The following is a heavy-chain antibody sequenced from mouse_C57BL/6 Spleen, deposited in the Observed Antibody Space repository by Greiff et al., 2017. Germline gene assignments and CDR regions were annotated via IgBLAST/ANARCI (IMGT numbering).Heavy chain of an antibody. J-gene: IGHJ1*03. CDR3: ARAGGYYGSSTYWYFDV. Sequence: EVKLMESGGGLVKPGGSLKLSCAASGFTFSSYAMYWVRQTPEKRLEWVATISDGGSYTSYPDNVKGRFPISRDNAKNNLYLQMSHLKSEDTAVYYCARAGGYYGSSTYWYFDVWGTGTTVTVSS. D-gene: IGHD1-1*01. CDR2: ISDGGSYT. CDR1: GFTFSSYA. V-gene: IGHV5-4*03.